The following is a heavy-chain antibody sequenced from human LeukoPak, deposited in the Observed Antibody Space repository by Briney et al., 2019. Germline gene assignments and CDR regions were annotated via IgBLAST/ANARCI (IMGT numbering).Heavy chain of an antibody. Sequence: PGGSLRLSCAASGFTFSSYWMHWVRQAPGKGLVWVSRINSDGSSTSYADSVKGRFTISRDNVENTMYLQMNSLRAEDSAVYYCARVTYGDSPVDYWGQGTLVTVSS. CDR1: GFTFSSYW. V-gene: IGHV3-74*01. CDR2: INSDGSST. CDR3: ARVTYGDSPVDY. J-gene: IGHJ4*02. D-gene: IGHD4-17*01.